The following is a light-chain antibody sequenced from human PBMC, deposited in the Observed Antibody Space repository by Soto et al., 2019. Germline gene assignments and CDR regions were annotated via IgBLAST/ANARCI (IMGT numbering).Light chain of an antibody. CDR3: QQYNNWPPLT. Sequence: EIVLTQSPGTLSLSPGERAALSCKASQTVTSNYLAWYQQKPGQAPRLLIYGASTRATGIPARFSGSGSGTEFTLTISSLQSEDFAVYYCQQYNNWPPLTFGGGTKVDNK. CDR2: GAS. J-gene: IGKJ4*01. V-gene: IGKV3-15*01. CDR1: QTVTSNY.